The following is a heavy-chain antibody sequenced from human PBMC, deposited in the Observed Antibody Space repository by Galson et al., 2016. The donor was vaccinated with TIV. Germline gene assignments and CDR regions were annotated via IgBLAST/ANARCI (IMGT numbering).Heavy chain of an antibody. J-gene: IGHJ4*02. CDR2: IDPLGGGT. Sequence: SVKVSCKASGYTLSHYYMHWVRQAPGQGLEWVGVIDPLGGGTTYAPQFQGRVTMTRDTSTSTVYMELTSLKSDDTAVLYCATFSGARGPFDYWGQGTPVAVSS. V-gene: IGHV1-46*01. CDR1: GYTLSHYY. CDR3: ATFSGARGPFDY. D-gene: IGHD2-15*01.